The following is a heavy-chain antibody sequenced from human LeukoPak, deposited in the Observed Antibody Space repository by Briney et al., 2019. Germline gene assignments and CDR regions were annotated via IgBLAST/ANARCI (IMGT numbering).Heavy chain of an antibody. D-gene: IGHD4-17*01. V-gene: IGHV1-69*13. Sequence: SVKVSCKASGGTFSSYAISWVRQAPGQGLEWMGGIIPIFGTANYAQKFQGRVTITADESTSTAYMELSSLRSEDTAVYYCARERTAVTTWAGLFDYWGQGTLVTVSS. CDR2: IIPIFGTA. CDR3: ARERTAVTTWAGLFDY. J-gene: IGHJ4*02. CDR1: GGTFSSYA.